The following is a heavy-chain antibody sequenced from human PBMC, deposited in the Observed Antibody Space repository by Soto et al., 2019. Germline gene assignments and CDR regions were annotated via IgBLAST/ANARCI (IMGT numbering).Heavy chain of an antibody. CDR3: ARDKGDGSGSYYGY. CDR1: GYTFSSYG. CDR2: ISAYNGNT. J-gene: IGHJ4*02. Sequence: QVQLVQSGAEVKKPGASVKVSCKASGYTFSSYGISWVRQAPGQGLEGMGWISAYNGNTNYAQKLQGRVTMTTDTSTSTAYMDLRSLRSDDTAIYYCARDKGDGSGSYYGYWGQGTLVTVSS. V-gene: IGHV1-18*01. D-gene: IGHD3-10*01.